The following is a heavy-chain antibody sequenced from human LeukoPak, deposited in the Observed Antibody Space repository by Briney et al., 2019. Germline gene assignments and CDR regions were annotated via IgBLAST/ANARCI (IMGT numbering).Heavy chain of an antibody. V-gene: IGHV3-48*03. CDR1: GFTFSSYE. J-gene: IGHJ4*02. Sequence: GGSLRLSCAASGFTFSSYEMNWVRQAPGKGLEWVSYISSSGSTIYYADSVKGRFTISRDNAKNSLYLQMNSLRAEDTAVYYCARFYGDVTYFDYWGQGTLVTVSS. CDR3: ARFYGDVTYFDY. D-gene: IGHD4-17*01. CDR2: ISSSGSTI.